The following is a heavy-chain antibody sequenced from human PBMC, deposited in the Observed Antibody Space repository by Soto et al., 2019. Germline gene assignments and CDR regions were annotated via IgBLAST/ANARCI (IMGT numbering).Heavy chain of an antibody. V-gene: IGHV3-48*02. D-gene: IGHD3-9*01. CDR1: GFTFSTYS. Sequence: EVQLVESGGGLVQPGGSLRLSCEASGFTFSTYSMNWVRQAPGKGLEWLSYISTGSSTIYYADSVKGRFTVSSDNAKNSLYLQMNSLRDEDTAVYYCARVYYDILTGFYIWYFDLWGRGALVTVSS. CDR3: ARVYYDILTGFYIWYFDL. J-gene: IGHJ2*01. CDR2: ISTGSSTI.